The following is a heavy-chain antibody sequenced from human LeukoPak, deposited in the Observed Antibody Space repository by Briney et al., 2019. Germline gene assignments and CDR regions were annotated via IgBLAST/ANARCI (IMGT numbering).Heavy chain of an antibody. J-gene: IGHJ4*02. Sequence: GGSLRLSCAASGFTFSGYRMHWVRQAPGKGLEWVAVISYDGSNKYYADSVKGRFTISRDNAKNSLYLQMNSLRAADTAVYYCARRVTMVRGVDYWGQGTLVTVSS. V-gene: IGHV3-30*03. CDR1: GFTFSGYR. CDR3: ARRVTMVRGVDY. D-gene: IGHD3-10*01. CDR2: ISYDGSNK.